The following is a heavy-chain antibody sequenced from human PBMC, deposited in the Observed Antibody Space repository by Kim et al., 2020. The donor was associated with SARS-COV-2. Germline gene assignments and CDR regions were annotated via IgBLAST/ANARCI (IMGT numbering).Heavy chain of an antibody. CDR3: ARDNYYGSGSWVWWRVDV. J-gene: IGHJ6*02. CDR1: VDSVSSNSAA. D-gene: IGHD3-10*01. CDR2: TYYMSKWYN. Sequence: SQTLSLTCAISVDSVSSNSAAWNWIRQSPSRGLEWLGRTYYMSKWYNDYAVSVKSRITINPDTTKNQFSLQLNSVTPEDTAVYYCARDNYYGSGSWVWWRVDVWGHGATVTVSS. V-gene: IGHV6-1*01.